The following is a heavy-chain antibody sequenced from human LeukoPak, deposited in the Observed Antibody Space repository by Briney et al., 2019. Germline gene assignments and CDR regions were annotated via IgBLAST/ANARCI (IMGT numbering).Heavy chain of an antibody. CDR3: AQEHFDTSGYYSRFDN. CDR1: GFTFPRHA. Sequence: GGSLRLSCAASGFTFPRHAMSWVRQAPGKGLEWVASSGGSGGRTHYADSVKGRFTISRDNSQNTVYPHMNSLRADDTAVYYCAQEHFDTSGYYSRFDNWGQGILVTVSS. D-gene: IGHD3-22*01. V-gene: IGHV3-23*01. CDR2: SGGSGGRT. J-gene: IGHJ4*02.